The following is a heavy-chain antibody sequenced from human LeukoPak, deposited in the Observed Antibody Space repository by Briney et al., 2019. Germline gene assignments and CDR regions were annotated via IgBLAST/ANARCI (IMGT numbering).Heavy chain of an antibody. CDR1: GGSISSYY. CDR2: IYYSGST. J-gene: IGHJ4*02. CDR3: ATDRGVYSYGQEVF. Sequence: PSETLSLTCTVSGGSISSYYWSWIRQRPGKGLEWIGYIYYSGSTNYNPSLKSRVTISVDTSKNQFSLTLTSMTAAYTAVYYCATDRGVYSYGQEVFWGQGTLVTAPS. D-gene: IGHD5-18*01. V-gene: IGHV4-59*12.